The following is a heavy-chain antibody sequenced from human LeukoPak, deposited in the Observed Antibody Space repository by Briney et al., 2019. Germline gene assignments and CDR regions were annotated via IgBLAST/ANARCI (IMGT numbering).Heavy chain of an antibody. V-gene: IGHV4-59*01. D-gene: IGHD1-26*01. CDR1: GGSISSYY. Sequence: SSETLSLTCTVSGGSISSYYWSWIWQPPGKGLEWIGYIYYSGSTNYNPSLKSRVTISVDTSKNQFSLKLSSVTAADTAVYYCARSVGARTRFDYWGQGTLVTVSS. J-gene: IGHJ4*02. CDR3: ARSVGARTRFDY. CDR2: IYYSGST.